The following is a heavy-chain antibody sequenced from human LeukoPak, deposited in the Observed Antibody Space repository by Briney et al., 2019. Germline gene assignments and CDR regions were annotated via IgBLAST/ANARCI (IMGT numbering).Heavy chain of an antibody. CDR2: ISSSSYI. CDR3: AREANVVVVAANDY. CDR1: GFTFSSYS. J-gene: IGHJ4*02. V-gene: IGHV3-21*01. D-gene: IGHD2-15*01. Sequence: PGGSLRLSCAASGFTFSSYSMNWVRQAPGKGLEWASSISSSSYIYYADSVKGRFTISRDNAKNSLYLQMDSLRAEDTAVYYCAREANVVVVAANDYWGQGTLVTVSS.